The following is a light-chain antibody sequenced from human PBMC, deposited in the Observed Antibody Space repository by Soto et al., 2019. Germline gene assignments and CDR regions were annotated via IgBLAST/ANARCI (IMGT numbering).Light chain of an antibody. CDR1: QGIRND. CDR3: LQHSTYLLT. CDR2: VAS. V-gene: IGKV1-17*01. J-gene: IGKJ1*01. Sequence: DIQMTQFPSSLSASVGDRVTITCRASQGIRNDLGWYQQKPGKAPKRLIYVASSLQSGVPSRFSGSGSGTEFTLAIISLQREDSATFYCLQHSTYLLTFGQGNKVEIK.